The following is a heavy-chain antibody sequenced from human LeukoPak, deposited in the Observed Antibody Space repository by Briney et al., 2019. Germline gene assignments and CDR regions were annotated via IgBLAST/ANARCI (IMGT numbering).Heavy chain of an antibody. Sequence: KTGGSLRLSCAASGFTFTDAWMNWVRQAPGKGLEWVGLIKPKTDGGTTDYAAPVKGRFTISRDDSKSTLFLQMNSLKTEDTAVYFCTTARGFTYGVDYWGQGTLVTVSS. V-gene: IGHV3-15*07. CDR1: GFTFTDAW. J-gene: IGHJ4*02. CDR2: IKPKTDGGTT. D-gene: IGHD5-18*01. CDR3: TTARGFTYGVDY.